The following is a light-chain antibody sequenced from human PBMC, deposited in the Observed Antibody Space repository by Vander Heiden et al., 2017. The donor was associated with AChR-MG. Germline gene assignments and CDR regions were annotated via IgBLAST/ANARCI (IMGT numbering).Light chain of an antibody. CDR3: SSYTSSSSLV. Sequence: QSALTQPASVSGSPGQSITISCTGTTSDVGGYNYVPWYQHPPGKAPKLMIYEGSSRPGGVSSLSAGSKSDNTAPLTIAAHQAEDEADYYSSSYTSSSSLVFGGGTKLTVL. J-gene: IGLJ2*01. CDR1: TSDVGGYNY. CDR2: EGS. V-gene: IGLV2-14*01.